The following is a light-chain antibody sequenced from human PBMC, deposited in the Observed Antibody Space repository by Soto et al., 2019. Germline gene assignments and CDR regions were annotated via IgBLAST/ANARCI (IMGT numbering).Light chain of an antibody. Sequence: EIVMTQSPATLSVSPGERATLSCRASQSVYSNLAWYQQKPGQAPRFLIYGASSRATGIPDRFSGSGSGTDFTLTISRLEPEDFAVYYCQQYGSSPLTFGGGTKVDIK. V-gene: IGKV3-20*01. CDR1: QSVYSN. CDR3: QQYGSSPLT. CDR2: GAS. J-gene: IGKJ4*01.